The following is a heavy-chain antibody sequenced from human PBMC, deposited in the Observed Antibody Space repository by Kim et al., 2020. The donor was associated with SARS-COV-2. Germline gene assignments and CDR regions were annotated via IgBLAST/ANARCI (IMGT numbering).Heavy chain of an antibody. V-gene: IGHV4-34*01. CDR2: INHSGST. D-gene: IGHD3-10*01. Sequence: SETLSLICAVYGGSFSGYYWSWIRQPPGKGLEWIGEINHSGSTNYNPSLKSRVTISVDTSKNQFSLKLSSVTAADTAVYYCATRITMVRGVPYWGQGTLV. CDR3: ATRITMVRGVPY. CDR1: GGSFSGYY. J-gene: IGHJ4*02.